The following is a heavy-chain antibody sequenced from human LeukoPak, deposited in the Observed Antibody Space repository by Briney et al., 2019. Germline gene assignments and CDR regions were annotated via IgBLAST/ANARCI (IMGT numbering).Heavy chain of an antibody. D-gene: IGHD4-17*01. CDR1: GYTFISYG. Sequence: GASVKVSCKASGYTFISYGISWVRQAPGQGLEWMGWISVNKGHTNYAQKLRGRVTMTTDTSTSTAYMELRSLKSDDTAVYYCTRDPDGDSDFDYWGQGTLVTVSS. V-gene: IGHV1-18*01. CDR3: TRDPDGDSDFDY. J-gene: IGHJ4*02. CDR2: ISVNKGHT.